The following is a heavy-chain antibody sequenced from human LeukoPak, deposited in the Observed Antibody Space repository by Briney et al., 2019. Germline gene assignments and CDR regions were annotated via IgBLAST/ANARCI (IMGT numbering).Heavy chain of an antibody. J-gene: IGHJ3*02. Sequence: AASVKVSCTASGGTFSSYAISWVRQAPGQGVEWMGRIIPILGIANYAQKFQGRVTITADKSTSTAYMELSSLRSEDTAVYYCARTLTGDAFDIWGQGTMVTVSS. V-gene: IGHV1-69*04. CDR1: GGTFSSYA. CDR3: ARTLTGDAFDI. CDR2: IIPILGIA. D-gene: IGHD3-9*01.